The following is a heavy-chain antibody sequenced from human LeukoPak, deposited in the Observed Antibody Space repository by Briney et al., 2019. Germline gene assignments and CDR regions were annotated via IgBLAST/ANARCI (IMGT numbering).Heavy chain of an antibody. V-gene: IGHV5-10-1*01. D-gene: IGHD3-10*01. CDR3: ARHAGDGGAFDI. CDR2: IDPDDSYT. CDR1: GYSFTNYW. Sequence: GESLKISFQGSGYSFTNYWISWVRQMSGKGLEWMGRIDPDDSYTKDSPSFQGHVTISVDNSISTAYMQWSSLKASDTAMYYCARHAGDGGAFDIWGQGTMVTVSS. J-gene: IGHJ3*02.